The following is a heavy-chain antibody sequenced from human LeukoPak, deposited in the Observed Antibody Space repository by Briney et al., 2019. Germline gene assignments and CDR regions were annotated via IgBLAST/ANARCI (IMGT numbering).Heavy chain of an antibody. CDR1: GGSISSGDYY. D-gene: IGHD4-17*01. J-gene: IGHJ4*02. CDR3: ARHSYGDSVSYFDY. CDR2: IYYSGST. Sequence: PSETLSLTCTVSGGSISSGDYYWSWIRQPPGKGLEWIGYIYYSGSTYYNPSLKSRVTISVDMSKNQFSLKLSSVTAADTAVYYCARHSYGDSVSYFDYWGQGTLVTVSS. V-gene: IGHV4-30-4*01.